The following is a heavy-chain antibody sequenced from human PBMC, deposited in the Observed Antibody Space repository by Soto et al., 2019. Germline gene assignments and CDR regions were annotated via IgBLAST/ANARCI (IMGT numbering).Heavy chain of an antibody. CDR1: GFTFSSYG. D-gene: IGHD2-15*01. J-gene: IGHJ4*02. CDR2: ISYDGSNK. Sequence: GGSLRLSCAASGFTFSSYGMHWVRQAPGKGLEWVAVISYDGSNKYYADSVKGRFTISRDNSKNTLYLQMNSLRAEDTAVYYCAKLSGHRGLGSTGNWGQGTLVTVSS. V-gene: IGHV3-30*18. CDR3: AKLSGHRGLGSTGN.